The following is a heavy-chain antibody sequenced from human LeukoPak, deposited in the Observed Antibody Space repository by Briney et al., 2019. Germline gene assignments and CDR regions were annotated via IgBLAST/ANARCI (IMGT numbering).Heavy chain of an antibody. D-gene: IGHD1-26*01. CDR2: IYHSGSN. V-gene: IGHV4-4*02. CDR3: ARGIVGATRAADHFDY. CDR1: GGSISSSNW. Sequence: SETLSLTCAVSGGSISSSNWWTWARQPPGKGLEWVGEIYHSGSNNYNPSLKSRVTISVDKSKNQFSLKLSSVTAADTAVYYCARGIVGATRAADHFDYWGQGTLVTVSS. J-gene: IGHJ4*02.